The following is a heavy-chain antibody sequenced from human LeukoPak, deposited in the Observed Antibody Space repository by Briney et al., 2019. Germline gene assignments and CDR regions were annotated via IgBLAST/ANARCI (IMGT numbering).Heavy chain of an antibody. Sequence: PGGSLRLSCAASGFTFSSYAMSWVRQAPGKGLEWVSAISGSGGSTYYADSVKGRFTISRDNSKNTLYLQMNGLRAEDTAVYYCAKERAYCGGDCPNWFDPWGQGTLVTVSS. V-gene: IGHV3-23*01. J-gene: IGHJ5*02. CDR2: ISGSGGST. CDR1: GFTFSSYA. D-gene: IGHD2-21*01. CDR3: AKERAYCGGDCPNWFDP.